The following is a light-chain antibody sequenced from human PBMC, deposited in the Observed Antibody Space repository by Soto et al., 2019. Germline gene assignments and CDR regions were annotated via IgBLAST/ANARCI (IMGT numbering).Light chain of an antibody. CDR3: HQYGLLPRHP. CDR2: GAS. V-gene: IGKV3-20*01. J-gene: IGKJ2*01. Sequence: EIVLTQSPGTLSLSPGEAAILSCRASQSVNSNYLAWYQQKPGQAPRLLIYGASSRATGVPNRFSGSGPGTDFTLTIGSLEPEDFAVYYCHQYGLLPRHPFGQGTKLEIK. CDR1: QSVNSNY.